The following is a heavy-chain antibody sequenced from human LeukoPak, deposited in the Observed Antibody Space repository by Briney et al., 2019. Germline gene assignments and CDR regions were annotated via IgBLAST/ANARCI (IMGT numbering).Heavy chain of an antibody. V-gene: IGHV1-69*05. Sequence: GSSVKVSCKAPRGTFSSYAISWVRQAPGQGLEWMGEITPIFGTANYAQKLQGRVTITTDESTSTAYMEMSGLRAEDTAVYYCARRGRSVAGKEDWFDPWGQGTLVTVSS. CDR2: ITPIFGTA. CDR1: RGTFSSYA. D-gene: IGHD6-19*01. CDR3: ARRGRSVAGKEDWFDP. J-gene: IGHJ5*02.